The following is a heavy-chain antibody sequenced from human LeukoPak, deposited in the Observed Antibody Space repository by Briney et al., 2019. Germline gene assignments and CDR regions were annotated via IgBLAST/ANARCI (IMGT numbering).Heavy chain of an antibody. D-gene: IGHD3-16*01. Sequence: GGSLRLSCAASGFTFSSYSMNWVRQAPGKGLEWVSSISSSSSYIYYADSVKGRFTISRDNAKNSLYLQMNSLRAEDTAVYYCASMITFGGAGFDPWGQGTLVTVPS. V-gene: IGHV3-21*01. CDR3: ASMITFGGAGFDP. J-gene: IGHJ5*02. CDR1: GFTFSSYS. CDR2: ISSSSSYI.